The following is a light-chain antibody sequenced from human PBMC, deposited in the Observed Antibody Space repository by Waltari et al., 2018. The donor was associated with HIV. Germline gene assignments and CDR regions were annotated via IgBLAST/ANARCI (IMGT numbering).Light chain of an antibody. V-gene: IGLV1-51*01. CDR3: GTWDSRRGSE. CDR1: SSNIGNYY. Sequence: QSVLTQPPSVSPAPGQNVTIHCSGSSSNIGNYYVSWYQQRPGTAPKLHIYDSKKRPSGVADRFAGSKAGTSATLGIAGLQAGDEADYYCGTWDSRRGSEFGGGTKLTVL. CDR2: DSK. J-gene: IGLJ2*01.